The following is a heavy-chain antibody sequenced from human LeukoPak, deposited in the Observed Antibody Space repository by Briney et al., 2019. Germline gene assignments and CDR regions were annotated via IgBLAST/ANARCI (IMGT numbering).Heavy chain of an antibody. Sequence: GGSLRLSCAASGFTFSSYGMHWVRQAPGKGLEWVAFIRYDGSNKYYADSVKGRFTISTDTSTNTLYLQINSLRAEDTGVYYSADGVSKWGQGTLVTASS. CDR3: ADGVSK. J-gene: IGHJ4*02. V-gene: IGHV3-30*02. D-gene: IGHD6-13*01. CDR1: GFTFSSYG. CDR2: IRYDGSNK.